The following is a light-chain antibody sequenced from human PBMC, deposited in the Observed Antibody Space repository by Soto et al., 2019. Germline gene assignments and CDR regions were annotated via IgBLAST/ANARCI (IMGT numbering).Light chain of an antibody. J-gene: IGLJ2*01. V-gene: IGLV2-8*01. Sequence: QYALTQPPSASGSPGQSVTISCTGTSSDVGDYNYVSWYQQHPGKAPKLMIYEVSKRPSGVPDRFSGSKSGNTASLTVSGLQAEDEADYYCSAYAGSNNFVFGGGTKVTVL. CDR3: SAYAGSNNFV. CDR1: SSDVGDYNY. CDR2: EVS.